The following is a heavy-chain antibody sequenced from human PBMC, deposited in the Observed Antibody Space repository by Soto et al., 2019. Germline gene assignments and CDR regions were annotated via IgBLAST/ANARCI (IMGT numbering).Heavy chain of an antibody. CDR2: ISWNSGSI. D-gene: IGHD5-18*01. V-gene: IGHV3-9*01. CDR3: AKDPQYSYGDSFGYFDY. Sequence: EVQLVESGGGLVQPGRSLRLSCAASGFTFDDYAMHWVRQAPGKGLEWVSGISWNSGSIGYADSVKGRFTISRDNAKNSLYLQMNSLRAEDTALYYCAKDPQYSYGDSFGYFDYWGQGTLVTVSS. J-gene: IGHJ4*02. CDR1: GFTFDDYA.